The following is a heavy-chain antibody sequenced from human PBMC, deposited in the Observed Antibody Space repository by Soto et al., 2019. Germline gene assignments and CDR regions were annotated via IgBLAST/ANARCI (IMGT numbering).Heavy chain of an antibody. CDR2: INHSGST. Sequence: PSETLSLTCAVYGGSFSGYYLSWIRQPPGKGLEWIGEINHSGSTNYNPSLKSRVTISVDTSKNQFSLKLSSVAAADTAVYYCARGLLRYFDWLLYDYYYGMDVWGQGTTVTVSS. CDR1: GGSFSGYY. D-gene: IGHD3-9*01. J-gene: IGHJ6*02. CDR3: ARGLLRYFDWLLYDYYYGMDV. V-gene: IGHV4-34*01.